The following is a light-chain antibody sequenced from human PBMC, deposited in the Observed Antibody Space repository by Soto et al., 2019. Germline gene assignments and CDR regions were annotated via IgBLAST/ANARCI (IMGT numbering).Light chain of an antibody. V-gene: IGLV2-14*01. CDR2: DVS. CDR1: SSDVGGYNY. Sequence: QSALTQPASVSGSPGQSITISCTGTSSDVGGYNYVSWYQQHPGKAPKLMIYDVSNRPSGVSNRFSGSKSGNTASLPISGLLADDEADYYCSSYTSSSSLVVFGGGTQLTVL. J-gene: IGLJ2*01. CDR3: SSYTSSSSLVV.